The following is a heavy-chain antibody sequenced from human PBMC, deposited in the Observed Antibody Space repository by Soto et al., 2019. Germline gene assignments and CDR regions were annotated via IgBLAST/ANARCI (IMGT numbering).Heavy chain of an antibody. Sequence: HGESLKISCKGSGYSFAGYWITWVRQKPGKGLEWMGRIDPSDSQTYYSPSFQGQVTISADKSISTAYLQWSSLKASDTAVYYCARSRETDTPDFDYWGQGTLVTVSS. D-gene: IGHD2-15*01. CDR1: GYSFAGYW. J-gene: IGHJ4*02. CDR3: ARSRETDTPDFDY. CDR2: IDPSDSQT. V-gene: IGHV5-10-1*04.